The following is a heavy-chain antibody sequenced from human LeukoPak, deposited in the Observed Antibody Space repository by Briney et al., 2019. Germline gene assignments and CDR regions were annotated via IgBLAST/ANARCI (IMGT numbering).Heavy chain of an antibody. Sequence: KPSETLSLTCTVSGGSISYYYWSWIRQPPGKGLEWIGYIYYSGSTSYNPSLKSRVTMSVATSESQFSLKLSSVTAADTAVYYCARGDFSGGYCYDYWGQGTLVTVSS. CDR2: IYYSGST. CDR3: ARGDFSGGYCYDY. V-gene: IGHV4-59*01. D-gene: IGHD3-22*01. CDR1: GGSISYYY. J-gene: IGHJ4*02.